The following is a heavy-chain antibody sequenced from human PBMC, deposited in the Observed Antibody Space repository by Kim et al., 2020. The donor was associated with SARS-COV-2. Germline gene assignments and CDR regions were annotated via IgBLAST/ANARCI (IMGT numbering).Heavy chain of an antibody. V-gene: IGHV3-23*01. CDR1: GFTFSSYD. J-gene: IGHJ5*02. CDR3: ANAIHARIKGEGS. D-gene: IGHD2-21*01. Sequence: GGSLRLSCAASGFTFSSYDMHWVRQAPGKGLEWVASVTSSGANRYHADSVRGRFTISRDNSKNTVYLQMNSLRAEDTAVYYCANAIHARIKGEGSWGQGTLVTVST. CDR2: VTSSGANR.